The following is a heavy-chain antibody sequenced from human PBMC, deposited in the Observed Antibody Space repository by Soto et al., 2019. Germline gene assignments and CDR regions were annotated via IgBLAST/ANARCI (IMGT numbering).Heavy chain of an antibody. J-gene: IGHJ4*02. Sequence: QVQLVESGGGVVRPGRSLRLSCAASGFTFSSYGMHWVRQAPGKGLEWVAVISYDGSNKYYADSVKGRFTISRDNSKNTLYLQMNSLRAEDTAVYYCAKEADGPMAAAGPDFDYWGQGTLVTVSS. CDR3: AKEADGPMAAAGPDFDY. V-gene: IGHV3-30*18. CDR2: ISYDGSNK. CDR1: GFTFSSYG. D-gene: IGHD6-13*01.